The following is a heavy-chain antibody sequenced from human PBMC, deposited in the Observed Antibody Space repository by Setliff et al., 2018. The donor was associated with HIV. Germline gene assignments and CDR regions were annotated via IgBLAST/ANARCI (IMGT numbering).Heavy chain of an antibody. CDR3: ARGPNYYDSSGYSRTMAFDI. D-gene: IGHD3-22*01. V-gene: IGHV4-61*09. CDR1: GGSISSGSYY. Sequence: PSETLSLTCTVSGGSISSGSYYWSWIRQPAGKGLEWIGHIYTSGSTNYNPSLKSRVTISVHTSKNQFSLKLSSATAADTAVYYCARGPNYYDSSGYSRTMAFDIWGQGTMVTVSS. CDR2: IYTSGST. J-gene: IGHJ3*02.